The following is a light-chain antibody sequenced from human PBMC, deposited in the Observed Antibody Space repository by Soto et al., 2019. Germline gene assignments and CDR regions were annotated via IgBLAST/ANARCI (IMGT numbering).Light chain of an antibody. V-gene: IGKV3-20*01. J-gene: IGKJ1*01. CDR2: GAS. CDR3: QQYGSSPWT. Sequence: EIVLTQSPGTLSLSPGERATLSCRASQSVSSSYLAWYQQKPGQAPRLLIYGASSRATGIPDRFSGSGSGTPFTRTISKLEPEDFAVYNCQQYGSSPWTFGQGTKVEIK. CDR1: QSVSSSY.